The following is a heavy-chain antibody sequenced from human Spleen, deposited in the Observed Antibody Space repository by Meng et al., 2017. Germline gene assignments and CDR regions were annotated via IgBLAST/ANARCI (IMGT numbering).Heavy chain of an antibody. J-gene: IGHJ4*02. Sequence: VHLQESGPGLVPPSGTLSLTCAVSGDSISSINWWSWVRQPPGKGLEWIGEIYHTGTTNYNPSLESRVTISVDTSKNQFSLKMKSVTAADTAVYYCASQSVTAIPFDYWGPGALVTVSS. V-gene: IGHV4-4*02. D-gene: IGHD2-21*02. CDR1: GDSISSINW. CDR3: ASQSVTAIPFDY. CDR2: IYHTGTT.